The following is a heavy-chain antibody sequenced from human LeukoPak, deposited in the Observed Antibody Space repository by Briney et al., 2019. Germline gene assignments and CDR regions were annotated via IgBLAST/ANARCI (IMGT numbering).Heavy chain of an antibody. D-gene: IGHD3-9*01. Sequence: GGSLRLSCAASGFTVSSNYMSWVRQAPGKGQEWVAVIYSGGSTYYADSVKGRFTISRDNSKNTLYLQMNSLRAEDTAVYYCARDKVHQDYDILTGYLDYYYYGMDVWGQGTTVTVSS. CDR2: IYSGGST. V-gene: IGHV3-66*01. CDR3: ARDKVHQDYDILTGYLDYYYYGMDV. J-gene: IGHJ6*02. CDR1: GFTVSSNY.